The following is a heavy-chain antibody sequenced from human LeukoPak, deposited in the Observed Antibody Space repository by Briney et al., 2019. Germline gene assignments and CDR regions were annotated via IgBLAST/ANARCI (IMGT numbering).Heavy chain of an antibody. CDR3: ARGIAVVPIATSYYFDY. Sequence: PSETLSLTCTVSGGSISPYYWIWIRQPPGKGLECIGYIYYSGSANYSPSLKSRVSISVDSSKNQFSLRLTSVTAADTAVYYCARGIAVVPIATSYYFDYWGRGTLVTVSS. D-gene: IGHD2-2*01. CDR2: IYYSGSA. J-gene: IGHJ4*02. CDR1: GGSISPYY. V-gene: IGHV4-59*01.